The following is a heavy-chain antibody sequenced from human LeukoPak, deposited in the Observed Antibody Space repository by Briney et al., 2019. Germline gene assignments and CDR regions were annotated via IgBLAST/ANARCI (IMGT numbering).Heavy chain of an antibody. CDR3: ARENYDFWSGYEKCFDY. Sequence: GASVKVSCKASGYTFTSYGISWVRQAPGQGLEWMGWISAYNGNTNYAQKLQGRVTMTTDTSTSTAYMELRSLRSDDTAVYYCARENYDFWSGYEKCFDYWSQGTLVTVSS. J-gene: IGHJ4*02. V-gene: IGHV1-18*01. D-gene: IGHD3-3*01. CDR2: ISAYNGNT. CDR1: GYTFTSYG.